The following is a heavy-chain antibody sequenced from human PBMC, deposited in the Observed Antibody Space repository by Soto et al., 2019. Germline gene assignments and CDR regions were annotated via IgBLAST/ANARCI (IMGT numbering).Heavy chain of an antibody. Sequence: SVKVSCKASGGTFSSYAISWVRQAPGQGLEWMGGIIPIFGTANYAQKFQGRVTLTADESTSTAYMELSSLRSEDTTVYYCARLLLEGSGSYYNGNWFDPWGQGTLVTVSS. J-gene: IGHJ5*02. CDR2: IIPIFGTA. D-gene: IGHD3-10*01. CDR1: GGTFSSYA. V-gene: IGHV1-69*13. CDR3: ARLLLEGSGSYYNGNWFDP.